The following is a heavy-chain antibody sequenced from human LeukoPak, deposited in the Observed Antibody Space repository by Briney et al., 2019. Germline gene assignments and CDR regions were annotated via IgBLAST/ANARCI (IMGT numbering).Heavy chain of an antibody. D-gene: IGHD3-3*01. Sequence: SVKVSCKASGGTFSSYAISWVRQAPGQGLEWMGGIIPIFGTANYAQKFQGRVTITADESTSTAYMELSSLRSEDTAVYYCARDGDGVVIISAPFDYWGQGTLVTVSS. V-gene: IGHV1-69*01. CDR3: ARDGDGVVIISAPFDY. CDR2: IIPIFGTA. CDR1: GGTFSSYA. J-gene: IGHJ4*02.